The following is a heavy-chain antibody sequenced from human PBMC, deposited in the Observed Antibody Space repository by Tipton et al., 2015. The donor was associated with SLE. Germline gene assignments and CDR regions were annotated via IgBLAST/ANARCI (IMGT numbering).Heavy chain of an antibody. Sequence: TLSLTCTVSGYSISSGYYWGWIRQPPGKGLEWIGSIYHSGSTYYNPSLKSRVTISVDTSKNQFSLKLSSVTAADTAVYYCARAGVTIFGVVEAGYYYMDVWGKGTTVSVSS. CDR3: ARAGVTIFGVVEAGYYYMDV. J-gene: IGHJ6*03. V-gene: IGHV4-38-2*02. CDR2: IYHSGST. D-gene: IGHD3-3*01. CDR1: GYSISSGYY.